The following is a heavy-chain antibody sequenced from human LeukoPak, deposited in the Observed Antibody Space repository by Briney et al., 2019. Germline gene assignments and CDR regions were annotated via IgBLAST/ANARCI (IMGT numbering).Heavy chain of an antibody. V-gene: IGHV4-31*03. D-gene: IGHD2-2*01. CDR1: GGSISSGGYY. Sequence: PSETLSLTCTVSGGSISSGGYYWSWIRQHPGKGLEWIGYIYYSGSTYYNPSLKSRVTISVDTSKNQFSLKLSSVTAADTAVYYCARAYCSSTSCYFPHWFDPWGQGTLVTVSS. CDR2: IYYSGST. CDR3: ARAYCSSTSCYFPHWFDP. J-gene: IGHJ5*02.